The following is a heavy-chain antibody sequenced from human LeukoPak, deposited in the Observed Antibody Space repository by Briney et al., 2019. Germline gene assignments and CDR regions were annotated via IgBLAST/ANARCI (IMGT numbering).Heavy chain of an antibody. CDR2: IIPIFGTA. CDR3: ARSYDSSGYLDY. V-gene: IGHV1-69*01. Sequence: ASVNVSCKASGGTFSSYAISWVRQAPGQGLEWMGGIIPIFGTANYTQKFQGRVTITADESTSTAYVELSSLRSEDTAVYYCARSYDSSGYLDYWGQGTLVTVSS. CDR1: GGTFSSYA. D-gene: IGHD3-22*01. J-gene: IGHJ4*02.